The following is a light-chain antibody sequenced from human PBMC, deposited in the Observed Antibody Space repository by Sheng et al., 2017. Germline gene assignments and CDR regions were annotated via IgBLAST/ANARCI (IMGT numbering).Light chain of an antibody. CDR3: AGWDAGLSGXV. CDR1: NSNIGNDN. CDR2: MI. V-gene: IGLV1-47*02. Sequence: QAVLTQPPSASGTPGQRVTISCSGSNSNIGNDNVYWYQQLPGTAPKLSSIMIISGPQGSLTDSLAPSLAPQPPWPSSGLRSEDEADYYCAGWDAGLSGXVFGAGTKVTVL. J-gene: IGLJ1*01.